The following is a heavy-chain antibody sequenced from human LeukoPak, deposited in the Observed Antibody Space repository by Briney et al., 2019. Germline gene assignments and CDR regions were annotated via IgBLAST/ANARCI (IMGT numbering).Heavy chain of an antibody. J-gene: IGHJ5*02. CDR3: AKIPYSSGWVQNWFDP. V-gene: IGHV3-23*01. D-gene: IGHD6-19*01. Sequence: GGSLRLSCAASGFTFGTYAMSWVRQAPGKGLEWISAISGSGGSTYYADSVKGRFTISRDNSKNTLYLQMNSLRAGDTAVYYCAKIPYSSGWVQNWFDPWGQGTLVTVSS. CDR1: GFTFGTYA. CDR2: ISGSGGST.